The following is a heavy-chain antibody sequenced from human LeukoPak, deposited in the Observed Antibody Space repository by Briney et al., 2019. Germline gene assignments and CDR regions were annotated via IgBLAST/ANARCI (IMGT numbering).Heavy chain of an antibody. J-gene: IGHJ4*02. CDR2: IYYNGSP. Sequence: SETLSLTCTVSGGSISSYYWSWIRQPPGKGLEWIGYIYYNGSPDYNPSLKSRVTISVDTSENQFSLKLSSVTAADTAVYFCARAPHGTYFDYWGQGTLVTVSS. CDR1: GGSISSYY. D-gene: IGHD1-26*01. V-gene: IGHV4-59*01. CDR3: ARAPHGTYFDY.